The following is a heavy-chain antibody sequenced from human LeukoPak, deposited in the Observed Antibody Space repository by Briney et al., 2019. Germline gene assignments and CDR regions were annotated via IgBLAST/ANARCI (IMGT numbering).Heavy chain of an antibody. V-gene: IGHV4-4*07. CDR3: ARGHNWNDYFDP. CDR1: SGSMSNHY. J-gene: IGHJ5*02. Sequence: SDTLSLTCTVSSGSMSNHYWTWIRQPAGKGLEWVGRIHSTGSTTYNPSLKSRVSLSLDTSKNQFSLKVTSVTAADTAVYYCARGHNWNDYFDPWGQGTLVTVSS. CDR2: IHSTGST. D-gene: IGHD1-20*01.